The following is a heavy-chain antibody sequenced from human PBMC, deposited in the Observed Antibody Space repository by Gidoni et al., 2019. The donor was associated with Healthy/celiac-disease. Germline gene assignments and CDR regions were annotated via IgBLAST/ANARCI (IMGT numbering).Heavy chain of an antibody. CDR1: VFTFSSYG. Sequence: QVQLMESGGGVVQPGRSLRLSCAASVFTFSSYGMHWVRQAPGKGLEWVAVIWYDGSNKYYADSVKGRFTISRDNSKNTLYLQMNSLRAEDTAVYYCARDPFHDYGEPYYFDYGGQGTLVTVSS. D-gene: IGHD4-17*01. CDR3: ARDPFHDYGEPYYFDY. J-gene: IGHJ4*02. CDR2: IWYDGSNK. V-gene: IGHV3-33*01.